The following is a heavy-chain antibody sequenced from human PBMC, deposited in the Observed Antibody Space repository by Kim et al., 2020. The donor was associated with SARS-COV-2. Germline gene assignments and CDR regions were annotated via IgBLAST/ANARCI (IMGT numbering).Heavy chain of an antibody. V-gene: IGHV3-7*03. Sequence: GGSLRLSCAAAGFTFSKFYMNWVRQAPGKGLEWVAKISPDGRGKEYVDSVEGRFTISRDNAKDSLYLQMNSLRGDDTAVYYCAREDGAVHSWGQGTPVTVSS. J-gene: IGHJ4*02. CDR3: AREDGAVHS. CDR1: GFTFSKFY. D-gene: IGHD3-16*01. CDR2: ISPDGRGK.